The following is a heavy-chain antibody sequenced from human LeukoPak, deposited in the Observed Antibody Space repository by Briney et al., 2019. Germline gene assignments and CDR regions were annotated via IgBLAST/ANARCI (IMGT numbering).Heavy chain of an antibody. V-gene: IGHV1-69*13. D-gene: IGHD4-23*01. CDR3: ARGWLADTTVVTPYNY. J-gene: IGHJ4*02. CDR2: ITPIFGTA. CDR1: GGTFSSHD. Sequence: ASVTVSCTAFGGTFSSHDISWVRQAPGQGLEWMGGITPIFGTAKYTQKFQGRVTITADESMSTAYMELSSLRSEDTAIYYCARGWLADTTVVTPYNYWGQGTLVTVSS.